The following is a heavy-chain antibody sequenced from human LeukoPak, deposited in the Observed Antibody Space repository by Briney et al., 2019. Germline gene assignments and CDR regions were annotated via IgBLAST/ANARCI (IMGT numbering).Heavy chain of an antibody. CDR3: ARGTYYYGSGSYLDPYGMDV. Sequence: SETLSLTCAVYGGSFSGYYWSWIRQPPGKGLEWIGEINHSGSTDYNPSLKSRVTISVDTSKNQFSLKLSSVTAADTAVYYCARGTYYYGSGSYLDPYGMDVWGQGTTVTVSS. CDR1: GGSFSGYY. J-gene: IGHJ6*02. D-gene: IGHD3-10*01. V-gene: IGHV4-34*01. CDR2: INHSGST.